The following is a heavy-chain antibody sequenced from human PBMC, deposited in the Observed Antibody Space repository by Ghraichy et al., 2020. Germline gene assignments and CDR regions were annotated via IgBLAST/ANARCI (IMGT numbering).Heavy chain of an antibody. CDR2: IYYDAST. V-gene: IGHV4-39*01. CDR3: ARYDRASFSY. D-gene: IGHD1-1*01. Sequence: SETLSLTCTVSGGSIGSRNHFWAWVRQPPGKGLEWIGSIYYDASTYYSASLKSRKFTISVDTSKNQFSRNLYSVTAADTAVYYCARYDRASFSYWRQGTLVTVSS. CDR1: GGSIGSRNHF. J-gene: IGHJ4*02.